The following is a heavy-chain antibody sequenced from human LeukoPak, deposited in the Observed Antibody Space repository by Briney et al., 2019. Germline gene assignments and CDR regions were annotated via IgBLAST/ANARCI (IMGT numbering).Heavy chain of an antibody. CDR1: GGSISSGAYY. V-gene: IGHV4-61*02. D-gene: IGHD1-26*01. J-gene: IGHJ4*02. Sequence: SQTLSLTCTVSGGSISSGAYYWSWIRQPAGKGLEWIGRMDISGTTNYNPSLKSRVTISVDTSKNQFSLRLNSVTAADTAVYDCVRGRSGSYYLDHWVQGTLVTVSS. CDR3: VRGRSGSYYLDH. CDR2: MDISGTT.